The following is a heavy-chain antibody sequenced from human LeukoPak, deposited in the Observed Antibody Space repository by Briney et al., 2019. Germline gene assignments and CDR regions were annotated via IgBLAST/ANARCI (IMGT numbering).Heavy chain of an antibody. J-gene: IGHJ4*02. CDR3: ARGGVLKSVDY. D-gene: IGHD3-16*01. Sequence: SETLSLTCTVSGGSIGSHYWTWLRQTPGKGLEWIGYVYDIGSTKYNPSLKSRVTISVDTSKNQFSLRLSSVTAADTTVYYCARGGVLKSVDYWGQGTLVAVSS. CDR1: GGSIGSHY. V-gene: IGHV4-59*11. CDR2: VYDIGST.